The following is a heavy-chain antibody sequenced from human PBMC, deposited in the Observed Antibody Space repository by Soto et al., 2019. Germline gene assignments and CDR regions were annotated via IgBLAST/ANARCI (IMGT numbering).Heavy chain of an antibody. Sequence: EVQLVESGGGLVQPGRSLRLSCAASGFTFGDYAMHWVRQAPGKGLEWVSGITGISDSVGYAASVKGRFTVSRDNAKNSLYLHMNSLRVEDTALYYCANELSSSSCYNPLLGSWGQGTLVTVSS. V-gene: IGHV3-9*01. D-gene: IGHD6-13*01. J-gene: IGHJ4*02. CDR1: GFTFGDYA. CDR2: ITGISDSV. CDR3: ANELSSSSCYNPLLGS.